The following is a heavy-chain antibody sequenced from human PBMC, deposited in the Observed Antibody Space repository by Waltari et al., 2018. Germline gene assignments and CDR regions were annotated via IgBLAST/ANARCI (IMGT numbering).Heavy chain of an antibody. CDR2: IIPIFCTA. D-gene: IGHD2-15*01. J-gene: IGHJ1*01. V-gene: IGHV1-69*05. CDR1: GGTFSSYA. Sequence: QVQLVQSGAEVKKPGSSVKVSCQASGGTFSSYAISWVRQAPGHGLEWMGGIIPIFCTANYAQKFQGRVTITTDESTSTAYMELSSLRSEDTAVYYCARGGYCSGGSCYSGYFQHWGQGTLVTVSS. CDR3: ARGGYCSGGSCYSGYFQH.